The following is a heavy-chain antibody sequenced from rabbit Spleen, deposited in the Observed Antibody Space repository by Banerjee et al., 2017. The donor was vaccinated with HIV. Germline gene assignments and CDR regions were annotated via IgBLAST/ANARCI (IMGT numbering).Heavy chain of an antibody. Sequence: QEQLEETGGDLVKLEGSLTLTCTASGFSRSSSYWICGGRQATGKGLAWIACIYTGSNGLRSYATWAKGRFAFSKPSSTAVTLQVTSLTAADTSTYFCARDLSGVIGWNFAWWGTGRLVTV. CDR1: GFSRSSSYW. D-gene: IGHD1-1*01. CDR3: ARDLSGVIGWNFAW. J-gene: IGHJ4*01. V-gene: IGHV1S45*01. CDR2: IYTGSNGLR.